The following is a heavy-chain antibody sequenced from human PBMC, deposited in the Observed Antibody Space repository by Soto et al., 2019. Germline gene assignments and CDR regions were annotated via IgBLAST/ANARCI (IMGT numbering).Heavy chain of an antibody. CDR2: IYSGGSK. Sequence: GGSLRLSCAASGFTVSSNYMSWVRQAPGKGLEWVSVIYSGGSKYYADTVKGRFTISSDNSQKTLYLQMNSLRAEDKGVYYCARDSNYYDSSGYLRAFDIRGPGKMVTV. CDR3: ARDSNYYDSSGYLRAFDI. D-gene: IGHD3-22*01. J-gene: IGHJ3*02. CDR1: GFTVSSNY. V-gene: IGHV3-53*01.